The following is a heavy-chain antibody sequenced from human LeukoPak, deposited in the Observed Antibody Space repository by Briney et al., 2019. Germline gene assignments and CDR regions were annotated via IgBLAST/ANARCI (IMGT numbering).Heavy chain of an antibody. J-gene: IGHJ5*02. CDR2: ISSGSTSI. CDR1: GFSFSSYS. D-gene: IGHD1-1*01. V-gene: IGHV3-21*01. CDR3: AGVTGTTAGDH. Sequence: GGSLRLSCAASGFSFSSYSMDWVRQAPGKGLEWVSSISSGSTSIYYADSVKGRFTISRDNAKNSLYLQMNSLRAEDTAVYYCAGVTGTTAGDHWGQGTLVSVSS.